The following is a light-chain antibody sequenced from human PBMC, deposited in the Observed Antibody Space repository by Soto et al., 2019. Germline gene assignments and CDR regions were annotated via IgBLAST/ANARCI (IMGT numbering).Light chain of an antibody. CDR3: QNYQNLWA. CDR1: QTVYSN. J-gene: IGKJ1*01. Sequence: EIVMTQSPATLSVSPGERATLSCRASQTVYSNVAWYQQRPGQAPRLLIYRASSRAIDIPARFSGSGSGTEFTLTISSLQSEDSAVYYCQNYQNLWALGQGTKVDIK. V-gene: IGKV3-15*01. CDR2: RAS.